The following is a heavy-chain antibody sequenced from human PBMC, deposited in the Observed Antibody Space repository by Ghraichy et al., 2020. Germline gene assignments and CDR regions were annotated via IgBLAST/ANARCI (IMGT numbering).Heavy chain of an antibody. Sequence: GGSLRLSCAASAFTFSSYAMTWVRQAPGKGLEWVSTIRGSGSSTYYTDSVKGRFTISRDNSKNTLYLQMNSLRAEDTAVYYCAKDRDYYDSSGYYFNAFDIWGKGTLVTVSP. D-gene: IGHD3-22*01. J-gene: IGHJ3*02. CDR2: IRGSGSST. CDR1: AFTFSSYA. CDR3: AKDRDYYDSSGYYFNAFDI. V-gene: IGHV3-23*01.